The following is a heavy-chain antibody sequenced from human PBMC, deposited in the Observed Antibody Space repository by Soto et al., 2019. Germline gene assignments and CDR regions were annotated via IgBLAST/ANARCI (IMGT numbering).Heavy chain of an antibody. CDR1: GFTFSGSA. Sequence: PGGSLRLSCAASGFTFSGSAMHWVRQASGKGLEWVGRIRNKANNYATAYAASVKGRFTISRDDSKNTAYLQMNSLKTEDTAVYYCVSSGTYRFLDYWGQGTLVTVSS. J-gene: IGHJ4*02. CDR3: VSSGTYRFLDY. CDR2: IRNKANNYAT. V-gene: IGHV3-73*01. D-gene: IGHD3-16*02.